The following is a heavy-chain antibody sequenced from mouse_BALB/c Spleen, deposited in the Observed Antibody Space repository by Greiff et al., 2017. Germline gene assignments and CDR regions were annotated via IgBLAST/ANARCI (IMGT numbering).Heavy chain of an antibody. V-gene: IGHV1-5*01. J-gene: IGHJ3*01. D-gene: IGHD2-14*01. CDR1: GYTFTSYW. CDR3: TREGYRYDWFAY. Sequence: VQLQQSGTVLARPGASVKMSCKASGYTFTSYWMHWVKQRPGQGLEWIGAIYPGNSDTSYNQKFKGKAKLTAVTSTSTAYMELSSLTNEDSAVYYCTREGYRYDWFAYWGQGTLVTVPA. CDR2: IYPGNSDT.